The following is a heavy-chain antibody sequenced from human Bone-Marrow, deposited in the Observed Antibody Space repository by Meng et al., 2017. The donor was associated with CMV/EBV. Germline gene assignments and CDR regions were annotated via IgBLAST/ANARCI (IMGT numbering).Heavy chain of an antibody. D-gene: IGHD4-11*01. CDR1: GFTFSSYW. CDR3: AKDLLTTIDY. Sequence: GESLKISCAASGFTFSSYWMSWVRQAPGKGLEWVANIKQDGSEKYHVDSVKGRFTISRDNAKNTLYLQMNSLRAEDTAVYYCAKDLLTTIDYWGQGTLVTVSS. CDR2: IKQDGSEK. J-gene: IGHJ4*02. V-gene: IGHV3-7*03.